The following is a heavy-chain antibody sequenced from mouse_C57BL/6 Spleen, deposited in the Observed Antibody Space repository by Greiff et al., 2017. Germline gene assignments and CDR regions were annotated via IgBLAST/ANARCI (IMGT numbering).Heavy chain of an antibody. CDR3: ARALIYDGYYIYAMDY. Sequence: VQLQQSGPELVKPGASVKIPCKASGYTFTDYNMDWVKQSHGKSLEWIGDINPNNGGTIYNQKFKGKATLTVDTSSSTAYMVLRSLTSEDTAVYYCARALIYDGYYIYAMDYWGQGTSVTVSS. J-gene: IGHJ4*01. CDR2: INPNNGGT. D-gene: IGHD2-3*01. CDR1: GYTFTDYN. V-gene: IGHV1-18*01.